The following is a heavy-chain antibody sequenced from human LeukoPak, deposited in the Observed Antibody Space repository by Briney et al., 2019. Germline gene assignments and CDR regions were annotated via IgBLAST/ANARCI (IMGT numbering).Heavy chain of an antibody. J-gene: IGHJ4*02. CDR2: ISGSGGST. D-gene: IGHD6-19*01. CDR3: AKDARRTFGLSSGLYRGSYYFDY. V-gene: IGHV3-23*01. CDR1: GFTFRSYA. Sequence: GGSLRLSCASSGFTFRSYAMSWVRQAPGKGLEWVSGISGSGGSTYYADSVKGRFTISRDNSKNTLFLQVNRLRAEDTAVYYCAKDARRTFGLSSGLYRGSYYFDYWGQGTLVTVSS.